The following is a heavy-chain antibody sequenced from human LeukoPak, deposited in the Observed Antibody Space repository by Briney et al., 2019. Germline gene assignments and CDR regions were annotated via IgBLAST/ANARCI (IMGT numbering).Heavy chain of an antibody. CDR2: ISGSGGST. J-gene: IGHJ6*02. CDR3: AKGVGYYYYYGMDV. V-gene: IGHV3-23*01. CDR1: GLTFSSYA. Sequence: GGSLRLSCAASGLTFSSYAMSWVRQAPGKGLEWVSAISGSGGSTYYADSVKGRFTISRDNSKNTLYLQMISLRAEDTAVYYCAKGVGYYYYYGMDVWGQGTTVTVSS.